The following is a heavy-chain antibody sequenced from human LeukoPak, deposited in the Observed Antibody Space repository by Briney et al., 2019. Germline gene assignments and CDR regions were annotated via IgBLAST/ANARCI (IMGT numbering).Heavy chain of an antibody. D-gene: IGHD6-6*01. CDR1: GYTFTGYY. V-gene: IGHV1-2*02. J-gene: IGHJ4*02. CDR2: INPNSGGT. Sequence: ASVKVSCKASGYTFTGYYMHWVRQAPGQGLEWMGWINPNSGGTNYAQNLQGRVTMTRDTSISTASMALSSLRSDDTAVYYGARLYSGSSGGDFDSWGQGTLVTVSS. CDR3: ARLYSGSSGGDFDS.